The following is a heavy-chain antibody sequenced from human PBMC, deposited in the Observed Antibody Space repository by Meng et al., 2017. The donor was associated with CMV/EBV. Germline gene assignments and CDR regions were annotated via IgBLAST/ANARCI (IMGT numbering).Heavy chain of an antibody. V-gene: IGHV3-48*04. Sequence: GESLKISRAASGFTFSTYSMNWVRQAPGKGLEWVSYITSGSSSTYYADSVKGRFSISRDNGKNSLSLHMTSLRGEDTAVYYCARGADYGDPSPRIFDYWGQGTLVTVSS. J-gene: IGHJ4*02. CDR2: ITSGSSST. CDR3: ARGADYGDPSPRIFDY. D-gene: IGHD4/OR15-4a*01. CDR1: GFTFSTYS.